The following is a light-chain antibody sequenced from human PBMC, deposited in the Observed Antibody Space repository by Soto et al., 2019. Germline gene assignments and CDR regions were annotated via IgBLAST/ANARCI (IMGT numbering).Light chain of an antibody. Sequence: EIVMTQSPATLSVSPGERATLSCRASQSLSTNLVWYQQRPGQAPRLLIYGASTRATGIPARFSGSGSGTEFTLTISSLQSEXXXXXXXHXXXKXWTFGQGTKVEIK. J-gene: IGKJ1*01. CDR1: QSLSTN. CDR3: HXXXKXWT. CDR2: GAS. V-gene: IGKV3-15*01.